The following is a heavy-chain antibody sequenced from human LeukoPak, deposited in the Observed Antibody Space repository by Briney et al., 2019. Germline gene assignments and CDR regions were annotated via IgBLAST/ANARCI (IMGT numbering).Heavy chain of an antibody. J-gene: IGHJ6*02. CDR3: ARDALAPAYEYYYYGMDV. V-gene: IGHV4-61*01. CDR1: GGSVSSGSYY. D-gene: IGHD2-2*01. CDR2: IYYSGST. Sequence: PSETLSLTCTVSGGSVSSGSYYWSWIRQPPGKGLEWIGYIYYSGSTNYNPSLKSRVTISVDTSKNQFSLKLSSVTAADTAVYYCARDALAPAYEYYYYGMDVWGQGTTVTVSS.